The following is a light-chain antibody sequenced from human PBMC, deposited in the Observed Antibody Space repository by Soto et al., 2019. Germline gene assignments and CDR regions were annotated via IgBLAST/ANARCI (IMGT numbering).Light chain of an antibody. CDR3: QHYNSYSEA. Sequence: DIQMTQSHSTLSASVGDRVTITCRASQSISNWLAWYQQKPGKAPTLLIYDVSRLESGVPSRFSGSGSGTEFTLTISSLQPDDFATYYCQHYNSYSEAFGQGTKVDIK. CDR1: QSISNW. V-gene: IGKV1-5*01. J-gene: IGKJ1*01. CDR2: DVS.